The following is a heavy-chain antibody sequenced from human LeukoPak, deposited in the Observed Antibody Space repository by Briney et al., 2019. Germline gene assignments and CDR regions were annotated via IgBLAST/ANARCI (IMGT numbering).Heavy chain of an antibody. D-gene: IGHD3-10*01. J-gene: IGHJ4*02. CDR3: ARRQLGSGSYYRIFDY. CDR1: GFTFSSYE. CDR2: ISSSGSTI. V-gene: IGHV3-48*03. Sequence: GGSLRLSCAASGFTFSSYEMNWVRQAPGKGLEWVSYISSSGSTIYYADSVKGRFTISRDNAKNSLYLQMNSLRAEDTAVYYCARRQLGSGSYYRIFDYWGQGTLVTVSS.